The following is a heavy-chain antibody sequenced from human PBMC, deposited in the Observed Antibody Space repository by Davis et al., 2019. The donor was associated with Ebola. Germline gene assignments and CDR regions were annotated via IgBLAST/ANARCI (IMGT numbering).Heavy chain of an antibody. V-gene: IGHV7-4-1*02. Sequence: AASVTVSCKASGYTFTNYAMNWVRQAPGQGLEWMGWINTETGNPTYAQAFPGRFVFSLDTSVRTAYLQISSLKAEDTAIYYCARSTMSQDAFDIWGQGTMVTVSS. CDR3: ARSTMSQDAFDI. D-gene: IGHD2-2*01. CDR2: INTETGNP. CDR1: GYTFTNYA. J-gene: IGHJ3*02.